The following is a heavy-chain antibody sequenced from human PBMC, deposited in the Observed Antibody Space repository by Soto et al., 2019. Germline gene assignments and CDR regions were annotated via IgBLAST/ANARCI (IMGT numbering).Heavy chain of an antibody. Sequence: GGSLRLSCAASGFTFSSYAMHWVRQAPGKGLEWVAVISYDGSNKYYADSVKGRFTISRDNSKNTLYLQMNSLRAEDTAVYYCARGWQQLDWGQGTLVTVSS. CDR1: GFTFSSYA. J-gene: IGHJ4*02. V-gene: IGHV3-30-3*01. CDR2: ISYDGSNK. D-gene: IGHD6-13*01. CDR3: ARGWQQLD.